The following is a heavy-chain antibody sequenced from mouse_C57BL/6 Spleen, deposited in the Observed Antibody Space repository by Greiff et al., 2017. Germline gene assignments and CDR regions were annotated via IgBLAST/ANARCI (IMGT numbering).Heavy chain of an antibody. CDR2: IYPGDGDT. J-gene: IGHJ3*01. V-gene: IGHV1-82*01. CDR1: GYAFSSSW. Sequence: VQLVESGPELVKPGASVKISCKASGYAFSSSWMNWVKQRPGKGLEWIGRIYPGDGDTNYNGKFKGKATLTADKSSSTAYMQLSSLTSEDSAVYFCASYYGYDVAWFAYWGQGTLVTVSA. CDR3: ASYYGYDVAWFAY. D-gene: IGHD2-2*01.